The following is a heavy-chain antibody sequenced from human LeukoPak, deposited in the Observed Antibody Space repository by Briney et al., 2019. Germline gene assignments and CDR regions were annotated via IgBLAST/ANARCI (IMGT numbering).Heavy chain of an antibody. CDR3: AKDQRPDTGYDIDY. CDR1: GFTFSTHS. Sequence: GGSLRLSCAASGFTFSTHSINWVRQAPRKGLEWVSVIWGNGATTYYADSVKGRFTISRDNSMNTVYLQMNSLRVKDTAIYYCAKDQRPDTGYDIDYWGQGILVTVSS. CDR2: IWGNGATT. V-gene: IGHV3-23*01. D-gene: IGHD5-12*01. J-gene: IGHJ4*02.